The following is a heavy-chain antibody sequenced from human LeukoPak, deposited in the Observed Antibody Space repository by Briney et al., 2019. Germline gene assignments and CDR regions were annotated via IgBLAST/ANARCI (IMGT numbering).Heavy chain of an antibody. J-gene: IGHJ4*02. V-gene: IGHV3-30*18. D-gene: IGHD1/OR15-1a*01. CDR1: GFTFSSYG. CDR3: AKEGTWTRTLDY. CDR2: ISYDGSNK. Sequence: QTGGSLRLSCAASGFTFSSYGMHWVRQAPGKGLEWVAVISYDGSNKYYADSVKGRFTISRDNSKNTLYLQMNSLRAEDTAVYYCAKEGTWTRTLDYWGQGTLVTVSS.